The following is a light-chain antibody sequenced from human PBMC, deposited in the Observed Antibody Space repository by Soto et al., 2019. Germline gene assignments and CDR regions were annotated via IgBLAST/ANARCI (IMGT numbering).Light chain of an antibody. CDR1: SSDVGSYNY. CDR3: SSYTNINTRACV. J-gene: IGLJ1*01. Sequence: QSALTQPASVSGSPGQSISISCTGSSSDVGSYNYVSWYQQHPGKAPKLLISEVTDRPSGVSNRFSGSKSGNTASLTISGLQAEDEAEYYCSSYTNINTRACVFGTGTKLTVL. V-gene: IGLV2-14*01. CDR2: EVT.